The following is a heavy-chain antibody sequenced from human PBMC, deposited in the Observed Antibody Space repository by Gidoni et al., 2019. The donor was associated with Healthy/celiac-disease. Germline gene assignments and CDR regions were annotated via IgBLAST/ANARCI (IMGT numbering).Heavy chain of an antibody. CDR2: ISGRGGST. D-gene: IGHD3-3*01. V-gene: IGHV3-23*01. Sequence: EVQLLESGGGLVQPGGSLRLSCEASGFTFSSYAMSWVRQAPGKGLEWVSAISGRGGSTYYADSVKCRFTISRDNSKNTLYLQMNSLRAEDTAVYYCAKDSHDFWSGYPYWGQGTLVTVSS. CDR3: AKDSHDFWSGYPY. CDR1: GFTFSSYA. J-gene: IGHJ4*02.